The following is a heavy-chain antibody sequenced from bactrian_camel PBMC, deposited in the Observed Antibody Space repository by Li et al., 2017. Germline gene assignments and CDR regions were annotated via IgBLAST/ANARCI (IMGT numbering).Heavy chain of an antibody. CDR2: IDRDGRA. V-gene: IGHV3S1*01. D-gene: IGHD2*01. CDR3: GVHRRNSAGTCSGPPV. Sequence: HVQLVESGGGSVQAGESRRLSCVTSGYTSTTSCVAWVRQAPGKQREGVVSIDRDGRATYADSVKGRFTISQDKSKNMLNLQMNGLKTEDTAVYYCGVHRRNSAGTCSGPPVWGQGTQVTVS. CDR1: GYTSTTSC. J-gene: IGHJ4*01.